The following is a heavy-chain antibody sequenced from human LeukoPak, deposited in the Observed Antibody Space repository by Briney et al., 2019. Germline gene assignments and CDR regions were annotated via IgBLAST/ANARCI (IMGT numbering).Heavy chain of an antibody. CDR3: AKDTGATTDYFDY. V-gene: IGHV3-21*04. D-gene: IGHD1-26*01. CDR1: GFTFSNYN. J-gene: IGHJ4*02. CDR2: ITSTSSYK. Sequence: GGSLRLSCAAPGFTFSNYNMNWVRQAPGKGLEWISSITSTSSYKFYADSVKGRFTISRDNAKNSLYLQMNSLRAEDTALYYCAKDTGATTDYFDYWGQGTLVTVSS.